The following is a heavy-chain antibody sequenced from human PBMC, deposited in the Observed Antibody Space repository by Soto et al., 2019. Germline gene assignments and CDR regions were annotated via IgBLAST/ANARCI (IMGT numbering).Heavy chain of an antibody. CDR2: ISYDGSNK. Sequence: QVQLVESGGGVVQPGRSLRLSCAASGFTFSSYAMHWVRQAPGKGLEWVAVISYDGSNKYYADSVKGRFTISRDNSKNTVYLQMNSLRAEDTAVYYCARDLYPYYFDYWGQGTLVTVSS. CDR1: GFTFSSYA. CDR3: ARDLYPYYFDY. J-gene: IGHJ4*02. V-gene: IGHV3-30-3*01.